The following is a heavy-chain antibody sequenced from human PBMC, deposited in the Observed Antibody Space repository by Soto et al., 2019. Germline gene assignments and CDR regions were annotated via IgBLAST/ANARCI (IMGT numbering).Heavy chain of an antibody. CDR1: GYTFTSYD. V-gene: IGHV1-8*01. J-gene: IGHJ6*02. CDR2: MNPNSGNT. CDR3: ARGGGSSSNYYYYGMDV. D-gene: IGHD6-6*01. Sequence: ASVKVSCKASGYTFTSYDINRVRQATGQGLEWMGWMNPNSGNTGYAQKFQGRVTMTRNTSISTAYMELSSLRSEDTAVYYCARGGGSSSNYYYYGMDVWGQGTTVTVSS.